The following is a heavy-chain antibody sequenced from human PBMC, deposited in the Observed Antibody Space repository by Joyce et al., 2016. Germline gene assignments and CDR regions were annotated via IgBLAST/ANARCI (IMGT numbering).Heavy chain of an antibody. D-gene: IGHD3-22*01. Sequence: QVHLQESGPRLVRPSETLSLTCSVSGGSISAYYWSWIRQAPGKGLAWIGYIYSSGSTNYNSGLKSRVIMSVDTSRNQFSLNLTSVTTADTAVYYCARTVDSRGIRMFFFDFWGQGTLVSVSS. CDR3: ARTVDSRGIRMFFFDF. J-gene: IGHJ4*02. V-gene: IGHV4-59*01. CDR2: IYSSGST. CDR1: GGSISAYY.